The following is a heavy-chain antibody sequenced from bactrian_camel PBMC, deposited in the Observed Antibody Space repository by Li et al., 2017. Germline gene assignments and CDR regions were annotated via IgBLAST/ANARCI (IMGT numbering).Heavy chain of an antibody. V-gene: IGHV3S6*01. CDR2: IGSDGMVM. CDR1: TFTPGSSRYC. D-gene: IGHD2*01. CDR3: AMSSPGFCYTCGINGYKY. J-gene: IGHJ4*01. Sequence: HVQLVESGGGSVQAGGSLRLSCVASTFTPGSSRYCLAWFRQVPGTEREGVARIGSDGMVMYTDAVKGRFTISRDNAKKTLYLQMDSLTPSDTGVYYCAMSSPGFCYTCGINGYKYWGQGTQVTVS.